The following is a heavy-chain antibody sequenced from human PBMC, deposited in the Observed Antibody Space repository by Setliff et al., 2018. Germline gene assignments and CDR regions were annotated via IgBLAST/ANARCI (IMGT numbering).Heavy chain of an antibody. D-gene: IGHD3-22*01. Sequence: RASVKVSCAASGFTFSSYSMNWVRQAPGKGLEWVSSISSSSYIYYADSVKGRFTISRDNAKNSLYLQMNSLRAEDTAVYYCARSSTMIVVVGVGYYGMDGWGQGTTVTVSS. J-gene: IGHJ6*02. V-gene: IGHV3-21*01. CDR3: ARSSTMIVVVGVGYYGMDG. CDR1: GFTFSSYS. CDR2: ISSSSYI.